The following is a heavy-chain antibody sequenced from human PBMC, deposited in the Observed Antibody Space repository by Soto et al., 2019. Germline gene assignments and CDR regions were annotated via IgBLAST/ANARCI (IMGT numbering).Heavy chain of an antibody. CDR3: ARDHSSSGWYSSPNFDY. CDR2: ISAYNGNT. V-gene: IGHV1-18*01. D-gene: IGHD6-19*01. J-gene: IGHJ4*02. CDR1: GYTFTSYG. Sequence: ASVKVSCKASGYTFTSYGISWVRQAPGQGLEWMGWISAYNGNTNYAQKLQGRVTMTTDTSTSTAYMELRSLRSDDTAVYYCARDHSSSGWYSSPNFDYWGQGNLVTVSS.